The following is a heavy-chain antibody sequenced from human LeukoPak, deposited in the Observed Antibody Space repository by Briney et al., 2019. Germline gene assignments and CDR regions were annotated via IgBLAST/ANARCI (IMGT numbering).Heavy chain of an antibody. CDR1: GFTFSNYW. J-gene: IGHJ4*02. CDR2: IKSDGSRT. V-gene: IGHV3-74*01. CDR3: AGELPFDY. D-gene: IGHD2-15*01. Sequence: PGGSLRLSCAASGFTFSNYWMHWVRQAPGKGLVWVSRIKSDGSRTDYADSVKGRFTLSRDNAKNTLYLQMNSLRAEDTAVYYCAGELPFDYWGQGTLVTVSS.